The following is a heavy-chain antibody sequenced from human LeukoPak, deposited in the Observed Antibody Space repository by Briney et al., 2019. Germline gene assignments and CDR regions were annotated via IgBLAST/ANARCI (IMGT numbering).Heavy chain of an antibody. D-gene: IGHD5-18*01. J-gene: IGHJ6*04. V-gene: IGHV4-34*01. CDR3: ARGRTQLWLESMDV. Sequence: SETLSLTCAVYGGSFSGYYWSWIRQPPGKGLEWIGEINHSGSTNYNPSLKSRVTISVDTSKNQFSLKLSSVTAADTAVYYCARGRTQLWLESMDVWGKGTTVTVSS. CDR1: GGSFSGYY. CDR2: INHSGST.